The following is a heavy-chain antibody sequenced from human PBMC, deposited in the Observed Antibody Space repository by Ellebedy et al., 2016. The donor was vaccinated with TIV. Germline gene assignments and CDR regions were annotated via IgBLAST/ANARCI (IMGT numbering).Heavy chain of an antibody. Sequence: PGGSLRLSCAASGFTFSNYAMSWVRQAPGEGLEWVSGIRDRGDGTFYAESVKGRFTISRDNSKNTLYLQMNSLRAEDTAIYYCAKESAAIGAPLYDSWGQGTLVTVSS. J-gene: IGHJ5*01. CDR3: AKESAAIGAPLYDS. D-gene: IGHD6-13*01. CDR2: IRDRGDGT. CDR1: GFTFSNYA. V-gene: IGHV3-23*01.